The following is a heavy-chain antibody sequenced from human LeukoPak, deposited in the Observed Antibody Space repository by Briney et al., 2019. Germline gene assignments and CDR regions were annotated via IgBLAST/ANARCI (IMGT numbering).Heavy chain of an antibody. Sequence: GRSLRLSCAASGFTFDDYAMHWVRQAPGKGLEWVSGISWNSGSIGYADSVKGRFTISRDNAKNSLYLQMNSLGAGDTALYYCAKDIAYYYDSSGYSANFDYWGQGTLVTVSS. CDR3: AKDIAYYYDSSGYSANFDY. V-gene: IGHV3-9*01. CDR1: GFTFDDYA. CDR2: ISWNSGSI. J-gene: IGHJ4*02. D-gene: IGHD3-22*01.